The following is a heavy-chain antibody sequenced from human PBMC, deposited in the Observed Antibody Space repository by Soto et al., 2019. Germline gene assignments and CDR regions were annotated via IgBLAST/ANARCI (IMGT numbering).Heavy chain of an antibody. CDR3: AGGGVRGVITRTRDYYGMDV. J-gene: IGHJ6*02. V-gene: IGHV5-51*01. D-gene: IGHD3-10*01. Sequence: GESLKISCRVSGYRFTSYWIGWVRQMPGKGLECMGIIYPGDSDTRYSPSFQGQVTISADKSISTAYLQWSSLKASDTAMYYCAGGGVRGVITRTRDYYGMDVWGQGTTVTVSS. CDR1: GYRFTSYW. CDR2: IYPGDSDT.